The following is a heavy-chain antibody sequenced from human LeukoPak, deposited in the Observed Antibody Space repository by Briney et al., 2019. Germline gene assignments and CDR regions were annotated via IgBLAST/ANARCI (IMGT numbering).Heavy chain of an antibody. CDR2: IYYSGSP. CDR3: ARGRRSRFGEPYNDY. D-gene: IGHD3-10*01. V-gene: IGHV4-30-4*01. Sequence: PSETLSLTCTVSGGSISSGDYFWSWIRQPPGKGLEWIGYIYYSGSPYYNPSLKSRVTISVDTSKNQFSLKLSSVTAADTAVYYCARGRRSRFGEPYNDYWGQGTLVTVSS. CDR1: GGSISSGDYF. J-gene: IGHJ4*02.